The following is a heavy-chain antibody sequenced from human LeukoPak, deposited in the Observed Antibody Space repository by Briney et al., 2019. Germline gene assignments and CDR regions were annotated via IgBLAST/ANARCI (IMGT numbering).Heavy chain of an antibody. D-gene: IGHD3-10*01. V-gene: IGHV4-38-2*01. CDR1: GYSISSGYY. CDR3: ARHPLNYYGSGSYLDY. J-gene: IGHJ4*02. Sequence: PSETLSLTCAVSGYSISSGYYWGWIRQPPGKGLEWIGSIYHSESTYYNPSLKSRVTISVDTSKNQFSLKLSSVTAADTAVYYCARHPLNYYGSGSYLDYWGQGTLVTVSS. CDR2: IYHSEST.